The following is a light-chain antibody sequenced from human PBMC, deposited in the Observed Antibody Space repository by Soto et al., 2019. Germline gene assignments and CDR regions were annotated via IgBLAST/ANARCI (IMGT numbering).Light chain of an antibody. CDR2: EVT. Sequence: QSVLTQPPSASGSPGQSVTISCTGTSSDVGGYNYVSWYQQHPGKAPKLMIYEVTNRPSGVSNRFSGSKSGNTASLTISGLQAEDEADYYCSSYTTSSTRVFGPGTKLTVL. CDR3: SSYTTSSTRV. J-gene: IGLJ1*01. CDR1: SSDVGGYNY. V-gene: IGLV2-14*01.